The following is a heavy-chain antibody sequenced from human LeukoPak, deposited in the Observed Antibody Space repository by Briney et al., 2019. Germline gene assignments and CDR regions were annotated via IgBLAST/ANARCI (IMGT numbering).Heavy chain of an antibody. V-gene: IGHV4-59*01. Sequence: SETLSLTCTVSGGSISSYYWSWIRQPPGKGLEWIGYIYYSGSTNYNPSLKSRVTISVDTSKNQFSLKLSSVTAADTAVYYCARSMTIAADWFDPWGQGTLVTVFS. D-gene: IGHD6-13*01. CDR1: GGSISSYY. CDR3: ARSMTIAADWFDP. CDR2: IYYSGST. J-gene: IGHJ5*02.